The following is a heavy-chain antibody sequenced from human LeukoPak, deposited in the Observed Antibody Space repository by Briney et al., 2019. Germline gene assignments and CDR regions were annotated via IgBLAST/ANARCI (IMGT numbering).Heavy chain of an antibody. V-gene: IGHV3-11*05. CDR1: GFTFSDYY. D-gene: IGHD3-22*01. CDR3: ARDFTHRSGEADY. CDR2: ISTGSSST. Sequence: GGSLRLSCAASGFTFSDYYMSWIRQAPGKGLEWVSYISTGSSSTKYAGSVRGRFTISRDNAKNSLFLQMNSLRAEDTAVYYCARDFTHRSGEADYWGQGTLVTVSS. J-gene: IGHJ4*02.